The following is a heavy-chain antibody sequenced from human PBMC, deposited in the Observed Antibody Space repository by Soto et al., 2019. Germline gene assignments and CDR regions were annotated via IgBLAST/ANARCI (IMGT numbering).Heavy chain of an antibody. CDR3: ARDADILTGYYTSGWFDP. Sequence: ASVKVSCKASGYTFTSYGISWVRQAPGQGLEWMGWISAYSSNTNYAQKLQGRLTMTTDTSTSTAHMELRSLRSDDTAVYYCARDADILTGYYTSGWFDPWGQGTLVTVSS. D-gene: IGHD3-9*01. CDR2: ISAYSSNT. V-gene: IGHV1-18*01. CDR1: GYTFTSYG. J-gene: IGHJ5*02.